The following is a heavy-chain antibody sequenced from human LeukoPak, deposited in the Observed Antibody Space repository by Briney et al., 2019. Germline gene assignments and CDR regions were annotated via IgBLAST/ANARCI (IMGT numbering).Heavy chain of an antibody. Sequence: SETLSLTCTVSGDSISSGDYYWSWIRQPAGKGLEWIGRISSSGSTNYNPSLKSRVTISVDTSKNQFSLKLSSVTAADTAMYHCARDRDVDDFDYWGRGTLVIVSS. D-gene: IGHD2-15*01. CDR1: GDSISSGDYY. CDR3: ARDRDVDDFDY. J-gene: IGHJ4*01. CDR2: ISSSGST. V-gene: IGHV4-61*02.